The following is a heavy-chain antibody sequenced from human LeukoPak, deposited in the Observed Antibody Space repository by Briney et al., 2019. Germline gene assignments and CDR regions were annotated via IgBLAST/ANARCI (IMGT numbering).Heavy chain of an antibody. V-gene: IGHV1-18*01. J-gene: IGHJ6*03. CDR1: GYTFTSYG. Sequence: GASVKVSCKASGYTFTSYGISWVRQAPGQGLEWMGGISAYNGNTNYAQKLQGRLTMTTDTSTSTAYMELRSLRTDDTAVYYCARVRHPSSSWEGYYYYSYMDVWGKGTTVTVSS. D-gene: IGHD6-13*01. CDR2: ISAYNGNT. CDR3: ARVRHPSSSWEGYYYYSYMDV.